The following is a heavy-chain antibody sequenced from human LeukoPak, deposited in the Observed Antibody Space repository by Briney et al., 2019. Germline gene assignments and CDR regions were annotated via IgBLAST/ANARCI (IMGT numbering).Heavy chain of an antibody. V-gene: IGHV4-61*02. J-gene: IGHJ4*02. CDR1: SGSISSGSYY. D-gene: IGHD3-10*01. Sequence: SESLSLTCTVSSGSISSGSYYWSWIRQPAGKGLEWIGRIYTSGSTNYNPSLKSRVTISVDTSKNQFSLKLSSVTAADTAVYYCARGSGSYKGYWGQGTLVTVSS. CDR2: IYTSGST. CDR3: ARGSGSYKGY.